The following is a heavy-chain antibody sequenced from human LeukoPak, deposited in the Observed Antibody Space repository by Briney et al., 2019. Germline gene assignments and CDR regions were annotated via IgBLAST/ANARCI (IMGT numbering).Heavy chain of an antibody. D-gene: IGHD2-2*01. J-gene: IGHJ4*02. CDR1: GFTFSSYA. V-gene: IGHV3-30-3*01. CDR3: ARDPIVAVPAAIQYYFDY. Sequence: PGRSLRLSCAASGFTFSSYAMHWVRQAPGKGLEWVAVISYDGSNKYYADSVKGRFTISRDNSKNTLYLQMNSLRAEDTAVYYCARDPIVAVPAAIQYYFDYWGQGTLVTVSS. CDR2: ISYDGSNK.